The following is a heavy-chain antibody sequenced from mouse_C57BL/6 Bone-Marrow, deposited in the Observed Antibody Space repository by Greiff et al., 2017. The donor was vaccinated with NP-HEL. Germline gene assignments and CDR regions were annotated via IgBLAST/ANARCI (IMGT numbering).Heavy chain of an antibody. J-gene: IGHJ4*01. D-gene: IGHD2-5*01. CDR1: GYTFTSYW. CDR2: IYPGNSDT. Sequence: EVQLQQSGTVLARPGASVKMSCKTSGYTFTSYWMHWVKQRPGQGLEWIGAIYPGNSDTSYNQKFKGKANLTAVTSASTAYMELSSLTNEDSAVYYGTRWSYYSNSHYYAMYYWGQGTSVTVSS. V-gene: IGHV1-5*01. CDR3: TRWSYYSNSHYYAMYY.